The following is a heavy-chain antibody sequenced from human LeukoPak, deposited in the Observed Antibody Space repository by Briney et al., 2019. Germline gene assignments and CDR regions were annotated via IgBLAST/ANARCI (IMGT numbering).Heavy chain of an antibody. V-gene: IGHV4-59*08. CDR1: GSISPYY. Sequence: SETLSLTCTGGSISPYYWSWIRQSPGKGLEWIAQVHYTGGATYKPSLKSGVTISVDTSNNHLSLRLSSVTDADTAVYYCTRHAQTYYYGMDVWGQGTAVTVSS. J-gene: IGHJ6*01. CDR2: VHYTGGA. CDR3: TRHAQTYYYGMDV.